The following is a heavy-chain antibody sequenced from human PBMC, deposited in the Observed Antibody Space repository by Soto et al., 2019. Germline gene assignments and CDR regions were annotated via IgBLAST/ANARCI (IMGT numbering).Heavy chain of an antibody. CDR1: GFNFKKFA. CDR3: AKADGEQWLIPHLDN. CDR2: ISCCGGST. Sequence: EVQLLESGGGVVQPGGSLRLSCEASGFNFKKFAMGWVRQAPGEGLEWVSGISCCGGSTSYADSVKGRFTLVRDDSKNTLSLHLNSLRFEDTARYFCAKADGEQWLIPHLDNWGQGTLVTVS. D-gene: IGHD6-19*01. J-gene: IGHJ4*02. V-gene: IGHV3-23*01.